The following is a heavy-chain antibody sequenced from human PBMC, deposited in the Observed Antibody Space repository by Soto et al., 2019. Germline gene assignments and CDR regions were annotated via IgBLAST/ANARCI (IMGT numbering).Heavy chain of an antibody. D-gene: IGHD2-8*01. V-gene: IGHV4-34*01. Sequence: SETVSLTCAVYGGSFSGYYWSWIRQPLGKGLEWIGEINHSGSTNYNPSLKSRVTISVDTSKNQFSLKLSSVTAADTAVYYCARGNGRNFDYWGQGTLVTVSS. CDR3: ARGNGRNFDY. CDR1: GGSFSGYY. CDR2: INHSGST. J-gene: IGHJ4*02.